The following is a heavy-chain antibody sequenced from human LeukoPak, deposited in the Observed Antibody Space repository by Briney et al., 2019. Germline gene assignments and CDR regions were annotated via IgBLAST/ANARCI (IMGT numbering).Heavy chain of an antibody. CDR1: GFNFNIYA. CDR3: ARDRPNYYGSDGHYYRRDGDY. J-gene: IGHJ4*02. D-gene: IGHD3-22*01. CDR2: ITSRDGGT. V-gene: IGHV3-23*01. Sequence: GGSLRLSCAASGFNFNIYAMSWVRQAPGKGLEWVSSITSRDGGTFYADSVKGRFTISRDNSKNTLYLQMNSLRADDTANYYCARDRPNYYGSDGHYYRRDGDYWGQGTLVTVSS.